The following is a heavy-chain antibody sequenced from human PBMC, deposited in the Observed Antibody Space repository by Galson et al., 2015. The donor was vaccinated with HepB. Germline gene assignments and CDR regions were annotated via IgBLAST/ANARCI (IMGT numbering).Heavy chain of an antibody. CDR1: GLAFSDFI. V-gene: IGHV3-21*06. Sequence: SLRLSCAASGLAFSDFIWGWVRQAPGQGLEWVSSISAASSHKYYADSVKGRFTVSRDNVRSSLYLQMNSLRAEDTALYFCARGRERCNSVNCHKTWFAPWGQGTLVTVSS. CDR2: ISAASSHK. J-gene: IGHJ5*02. D-gene: IGHD2/OR15-2a*01. CDR3: ARGRERCNSVNCHKTWFAP.